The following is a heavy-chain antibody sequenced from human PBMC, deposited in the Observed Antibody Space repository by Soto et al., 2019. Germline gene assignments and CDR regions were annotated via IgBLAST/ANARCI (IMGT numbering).Heavy chain of an antibody. D-gene: IGHD7-27*01. CDR3: AKDATGDHYYYYMDV. V-gene: IGHV3-23*01. CDR1: GFTFSSYA. CDR2: ISGSGGST. Sequence: GESLKISCAASGFTFSSYAMSWVRQAPGKGLEWVSAISGSGGSTYYADSVKGRFTISRDNSKNTLYLQMNSLRAEDTAVYYCAKDATGDHYYYYMDVWGKGTTVTVSS. J-gene: IGHJ6*03.